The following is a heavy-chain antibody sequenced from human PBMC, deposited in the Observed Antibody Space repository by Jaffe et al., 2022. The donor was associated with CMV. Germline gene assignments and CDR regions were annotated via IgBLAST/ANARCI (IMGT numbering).Heavy chain of an antibody. J-gene: IGHJ6*02. CDR2: INHSGST. V-gene: IGHV4-34*01. CDR1: GGSFSGYY. D-gene: IGHD5-18*01. CDR3: ARGRVRYSYGYYYYYGMDV. Sequence: QVQLQQWGAGLLKPSETLSLTCAVYGGSFSGYYWSWIRQPPGKGLEWIGEINHSGSTNYNPSLKSRVTISVDTSKNQFSLKLSSVTAADTAVYYCARGRVRYSYGYYYYYGMDVWGQGTTVTVSS.